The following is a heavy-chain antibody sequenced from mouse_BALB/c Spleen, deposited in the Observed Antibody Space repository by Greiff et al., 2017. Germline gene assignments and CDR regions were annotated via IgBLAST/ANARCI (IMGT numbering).Heavy chain of an antibody. CDR3: ARGNYAMDY. CDR1: GFTFSSFG. Sequence: EVQVVESGGGLVQPGGSRKLSCAASGFTFSSFGMHWVRQAPEKGLEWVAYISSGSSTIYYADTVKGRFTISRDNPKNTLFLQMTSLRSEETAMYYCARGNYAMDYWGQGTSVTVSS. CDR2: ISSGSSTI. V-gene: IGHV5-17*02. J-gene: IGHJ4*01.